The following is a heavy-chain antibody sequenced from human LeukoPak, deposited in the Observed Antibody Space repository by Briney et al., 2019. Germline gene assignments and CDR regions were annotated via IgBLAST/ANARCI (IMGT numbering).Heavy chain of an antibody. CDR3: AKGKGSSSSSIDW. D-gene: IGHD2-15*01. CDR2: ISGSGGST. V-gene: IGHV3-23*01. CDR1: GFTFNTYA. J-gene: IGHJ4*02. Sequence: GGSLRLSCAASGFTFNTYAMSWVRQAPGKGLEWVSAISGSGGSTYYADSVKGRFTISRDNSKNTLCLQIRSLRAEDTAVYYCAKGKGSSSSSIDWWGQGTLVTVSS.